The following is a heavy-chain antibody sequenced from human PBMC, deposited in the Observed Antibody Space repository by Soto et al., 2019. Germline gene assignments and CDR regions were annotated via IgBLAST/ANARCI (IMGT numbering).Heavy chain of an antibody. Sequence: SETLSLTCTVSGGSISSYYWSWIRQPPGKGLEWIRYIYYSGSTNYNPSLKSRVTISVDTSKNQFSLKLSSVTAEDTAVYYCASSIYGSGSSPFDYWGQGTLVTVSS. CDR3: ASSIYGSGSSPFDY. J-gene: IGHJ4*02. D-gene: IGHD3-10*01. CDR2: IYYSGST. V-gene: IGHV4-59*08. CDR1: GGSISSYY.